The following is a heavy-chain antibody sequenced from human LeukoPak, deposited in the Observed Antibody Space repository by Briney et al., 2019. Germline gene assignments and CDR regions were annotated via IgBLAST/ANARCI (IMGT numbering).Heavy chain of an antibody. J-gene: IGHJ4*02. CDR3: ARGREQQHTSH. CDR1: GFSFGDDY. CDR2: IKRDASDI. Sequence: PGGSLRLSCAASGFSFGDDYMSWIRQAPGKGPEWVTYIKRDASDIYYADSVKGRFTISRDNSKNSLFLHMDSLRVEDSAVYCCARGREQQHTSHWGQGTLVTVSS. D-gene: IGHD6-13*01. V-gene: IGHV3-11*01.